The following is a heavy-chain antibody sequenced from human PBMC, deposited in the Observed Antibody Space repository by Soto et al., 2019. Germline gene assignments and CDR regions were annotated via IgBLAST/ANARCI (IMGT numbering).Heavy chain of an antibody. CDR1: GFTFSSYA. Sequence: PGGSLRLSCAASGFTFSSYAMHWVRQAPGKGLEWVAVISYDGSNKYYADSVKGRFTISGDNSKNTLYLQMNSLRAEDTAVYYCARGGRHLAAPYYYYGMDVWGQGTTVTVSS. CDR2: ISYDGSNK. CDR3: ARGGRHLAAPYYYYGMDV. J-gene: IGHJ6*02. V-gene: IGHV3-30-3*01. D-gene: IGHD1-26*01.